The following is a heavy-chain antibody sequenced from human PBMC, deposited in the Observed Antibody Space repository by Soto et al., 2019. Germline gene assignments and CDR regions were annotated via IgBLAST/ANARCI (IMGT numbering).Heavy chain of an antibody. CDR1: GGTSSSES. J-gene: IGHJ4*02. CDR3: ARGTPVPTYFFDS. CDR2: IILMFGIA. Sequence: QVQLVQSGAEVKKPGSSVKVSCKASGGTSSSESISWLRQAPGQGLEWMGRIILMFGIAKYAQKFQGRVTITADRSSHTAYMELSSLRSDDTAVYFCARGTPVPTYFFDSWGQGTLLAVSS. V-gene: IGHV1-69*02. D-gene: IGHD4-17*01.